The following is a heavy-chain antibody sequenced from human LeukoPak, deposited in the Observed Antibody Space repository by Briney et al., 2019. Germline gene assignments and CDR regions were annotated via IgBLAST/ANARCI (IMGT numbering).Heavy chain of an antibody. Sequence: GGSLRLSCAASGFTFSSYAVNWVRQAPGKGLEWVSGISGSGDSTYYADSVKGRFTISRDNSKITVYLQMNSLRAEDTAVYYCTKGQQQYPRSADYWGQGTLVAVSS. CDR1: GFTFSSYA. J-gene: IGHJ4*02. CDR2: ISGSGDST. V-gene: IGHV3-23*01. CDR3: TKGQQQYPRSADY. D-gene: IGHD6-13*01.